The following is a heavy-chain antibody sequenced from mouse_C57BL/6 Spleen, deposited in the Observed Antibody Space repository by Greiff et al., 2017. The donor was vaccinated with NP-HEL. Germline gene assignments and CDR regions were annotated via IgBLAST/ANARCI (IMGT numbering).Heavy chain of an antibody. D-gene: IGHD1-1*01. J-gene: IGHJ3*01. Sequence: QVQLQQPGAELVKPGASVKMSCKASGYTFTSYWITWVKQRPGQGLEWIGDIYPGSGSTNYIEKFKSKATLTVDTSSSTAYMQLSSLTSEDSAVYYCASNYGSSYVWFAYWGQGTLVTVSA. V-gene: IGHV1-55*01. CDR3: ASNYGSSYVWFAY. CDR2: IYPGSGST. CDR1: GYTFTSYW.